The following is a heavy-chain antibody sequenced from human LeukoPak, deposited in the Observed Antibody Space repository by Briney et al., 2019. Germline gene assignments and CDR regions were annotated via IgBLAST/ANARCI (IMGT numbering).Heavy chain of an antibody. CDR2: IIPIFGTA. Sequence: SVKVSCKASGGTLSSYAISWVRQAPGQGLEWMGGIIPIFGTANYAQKFQGRVTITADESASTAYMELSSLRSEDTAVYYCARSGYSSSWYIFAGFDPWGQGTLVTVSS. CDR3: ARSGYSSSWYIFAGFDP. J-gene: IGHJ5*02. CDR1: GGTLSSYA. V-gene: IGHV1-69*01. D-gene: IGHD6-13*01.